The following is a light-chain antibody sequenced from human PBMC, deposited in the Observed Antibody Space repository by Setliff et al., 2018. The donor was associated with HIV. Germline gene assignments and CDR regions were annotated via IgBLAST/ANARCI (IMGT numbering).Light chain of an antibody. CDR2: DDN. V-gene: IGLV3-21*03. Sequence: SYELTQPPSVSVAPGKTARITCGGNNIGGTSVHWYQQKPGQAPLLVVYDDNDRPSGIPARFSGSNSGNTATLTISRVEAGDEADYYCQVWDTTSDHHVFGTGTKVTVL. CDR1: NIGGTS. J-gene: IGLJ1*01. CDR3: QVWDTTSDHHV.